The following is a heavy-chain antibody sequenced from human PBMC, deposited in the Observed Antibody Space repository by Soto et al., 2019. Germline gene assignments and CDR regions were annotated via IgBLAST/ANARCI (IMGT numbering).Heavy chain of an antibody. CDR1: GVSISSSY. D-gene: IGHD3-16*01. J-gene: IGHJ6*02. CDR2: IYDSGTT. V-gene: IGHV4-59*01. CDR3: AQGGVRMDV. Sequence: QVQLQESGPGLVKPSETLSLTCTVSGVSISSSYWSWIRQPPGKGLEWIGYIYDSGTTDYNPSLRSRVSTSVATSKNQLSLHLNFVTAADTAVYYCAQGGVRMDVWGQGTTVTVSS.